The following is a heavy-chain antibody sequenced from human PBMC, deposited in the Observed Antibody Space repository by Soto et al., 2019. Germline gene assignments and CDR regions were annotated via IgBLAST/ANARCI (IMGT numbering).Heavy chain of an antibody. CDR3: ARLFWGTGTTPYFDY. J-gene: IGHJ4*02. V-gene: IGHV4-31*03. Sequence: SETLSLTCTVSGGSISSGGYYWSWIRQHPGKGLEWIGYIYYGGSTYYNPSLKSRVTISVDTSKNQFSLKLSSVTAADTAVYYCARLFWGTGTTPYFDYWGQGTLVTVSS. CDR1: GGSISSGGYY. D-gene: IGHD1-7*01. CDR2: IYYGGST.